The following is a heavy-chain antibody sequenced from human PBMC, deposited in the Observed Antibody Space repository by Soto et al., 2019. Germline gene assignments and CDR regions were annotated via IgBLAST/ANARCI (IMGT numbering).Heavy chain of an antibody. CDR2: IYPGDSDT. J-gene: IGHJ3*02. Sequence: PGESLKISCKGSGYSFTSYWIGWVRQMPGKGLEWMGIIYPGDSDTRYSPSFQGQVTISADKSISTAYLQWSSLKASDTAMYYCARLFRGAARLYDAFDIWGQGTMVTVSS. CDR3: ARLFRGAARLYDAFDI. D-gene: IGHD6-6*01. V-gene: IGHV5-51*01. CDR1: GYSFTSYW.